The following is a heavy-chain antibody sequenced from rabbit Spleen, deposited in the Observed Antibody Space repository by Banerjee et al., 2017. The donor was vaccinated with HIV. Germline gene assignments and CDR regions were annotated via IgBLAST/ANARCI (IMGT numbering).Heavy chain of an antibody. CDR2: IYAGSSGST. CDR1: GFSFSSSYS. J-gene: IGHJ4*01. V-gene: IGHV1S45*01. CDR3: ARDLPTVIGWNLNL. D-gene: IGHD2-1*01. Sequence: QEQLEESGGDLVQPEGSLTLTCTASGFSFSSSYSMCWVRQAPGKGLEWIACIYAGSSGSTYYASWAKGRFTISSTSSTTVTLQMTSLTAADTATYFCARDLPTVIGWNLNLWGPGTLVTVS.